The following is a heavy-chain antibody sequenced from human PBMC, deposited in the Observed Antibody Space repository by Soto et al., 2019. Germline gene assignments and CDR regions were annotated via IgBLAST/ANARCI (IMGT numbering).Heavy chain of an antibody. J-gene: IGHJ4*02. CDR2: ISASGGST. V-gene: IGHV3-23*01. CDR1: GFTFDSFA. D-gene: IGHD3-16*01. CDR3: ERGAVMPDS. Sequence: GGSLRLSCAASGFTFDSFAMTWVRQAPGKGLEWVSAISASGGSTFYADSVKGRFTISRDSSKNTLYLQMNSLRAEDTAVYYCERGAVMPDSWGQGTLVTV.